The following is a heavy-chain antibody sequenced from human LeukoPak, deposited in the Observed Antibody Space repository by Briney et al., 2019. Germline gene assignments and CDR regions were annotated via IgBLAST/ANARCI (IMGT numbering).Heavy chain of an antibody. CDR3: ARGPPLNPGDFDSSGYYYFDY. CDR2: INHRGST. V-gene: IGHV4-34*01. CDR1: GGSFSGYW. J-gene: IGHJ4*02. Sequence: SETLSLTCAVYGGSFSGYWWSWVRLPPGKGLEWIGEINHRGSTNHNPSLKSRVTIAVDTSKIQFSLKLSSVTAADTAVYYCARGPPLNPGDFDSSGYYYFDYSGLGTLVTVSS. D-gene: IGHD3-22*01.